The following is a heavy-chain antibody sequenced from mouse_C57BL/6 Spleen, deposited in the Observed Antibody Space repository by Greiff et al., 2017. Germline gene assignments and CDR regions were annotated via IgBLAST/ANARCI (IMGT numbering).Heavy chain of an antibody. V-gene: IGHV1-22*01. D-gene: IGHD2-1*01. CDR2: INPNNGGT. J-gene: IGHJ2*01. CDR3: ARSIYYGNYAPFDY. CDR1: GYTFTDYN. Sequence: DVQLQESGPELVKPGASVKMSCKASGYTFTDYNMHWVKQSPGKSLAWIGYINPNNGGTSYNQKFKGKATLTVNKSSSTAYMELRSLTSEDSAVYYCARSIYYGNYAPFDYWGQGTTLTVSS.